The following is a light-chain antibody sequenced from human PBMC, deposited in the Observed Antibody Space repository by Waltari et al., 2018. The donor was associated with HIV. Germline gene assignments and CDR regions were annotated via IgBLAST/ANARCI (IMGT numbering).Light chain of an antibody. CDR2: AAS. J-gene: IGKJ2*01. Sequence: DIQMTQSPSSLSASVGDRVTITCRASQSISSYLNWYQQKPGKAPKLLIYAASSFQSGVPSRFSGSGSGTDFTLTISSLQPEDFATYYCQQSYSTPPDYTFGQGTKLEIK. CDR3: QQSYSTPPDYT. CDR1: QSISSY. V-gene: IGKV1-39*01.